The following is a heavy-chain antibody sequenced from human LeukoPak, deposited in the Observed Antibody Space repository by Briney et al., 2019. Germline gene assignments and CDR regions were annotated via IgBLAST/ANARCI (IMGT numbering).Heavy chain of an antibody. CDR1: GGSFSGYY. CDR3: ARAPLPTYCSGGSCYSDWFDP. V-gene: IGHV4-34*01. CDR2: INHSGST. D-gene: IGHD2-15*01. Sequence: RPSETLSLTCAVYGGSFSGYYWSWIRQPPGKGLEWIGEINHSGSTNYNPSLKSRVTISVDTSKNQFSLKLSSVTAADTAVYYCARAPLPTYCSGGSCYSDWFDPWGQGTLVTVSS. J-gene: IGHJ5*02.